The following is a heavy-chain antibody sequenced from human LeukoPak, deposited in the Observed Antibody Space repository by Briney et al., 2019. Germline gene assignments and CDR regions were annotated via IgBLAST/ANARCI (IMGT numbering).Heavy chain of an antibody. J-gene: IGHJ4*02. CDR2: IYYSGST. D-gene: IGHD3-22*01. Sequence: PGGSLRLSCGASGFTFSNYNMNWIRQPPGKGLEWIGSIYYSGSTYYNPSLKSRVTISVDTSKNQFSLKLSSVTAADTAVYYCARDSYYDSSGYWFDYWGQGTLVTVSS. CDR1: GFTFSNYN. CDR3: ARDSYYDSSGYWFDY. V-gene: IGHV4-39*07.